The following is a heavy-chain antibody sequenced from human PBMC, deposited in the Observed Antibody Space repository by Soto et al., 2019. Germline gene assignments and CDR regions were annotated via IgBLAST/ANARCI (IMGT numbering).Heavy chain of an antibody. CDR1: GYTFTANY. Sequence: QVQLVQSGAEVKDPGASVKVSCRPSGYTFTANYIHWVRQAPGQGLEWMGWLNTNSGGTKYAQRFQGRVNMTRDTSISKAYLELTALTFDDTAVYYCARESGSSWFDSWGQGTLVAVSS. J-gene: IGHJ5*01. D-gene: IGHD6-25*01. V-gene: IGHV1-2*02. CDR2: LNTNSGGT. CDR3: ARESGSSWFDS.